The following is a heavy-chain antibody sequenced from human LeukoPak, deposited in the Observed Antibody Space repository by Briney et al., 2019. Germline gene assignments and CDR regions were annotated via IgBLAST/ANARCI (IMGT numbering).Heavy chain of an antibody. CDR1: GFTFSNHV. CDR3: AELGITMIGGV. V-gene: IGHV3-30*04. J-gene: IGHJ6*04. Sequence: GGSLRLSCAASGFTFSNHVMHWVRQSPGKGLEWVAVISSDGSMKYYADSVKGRFTISRDNAKNSLYLQMNSLRAEDTAVYYCAELGITMIGGVWGKGTTVTISS. D-gene: IGHD3-10*02. CDR2: ISSDGSMK.